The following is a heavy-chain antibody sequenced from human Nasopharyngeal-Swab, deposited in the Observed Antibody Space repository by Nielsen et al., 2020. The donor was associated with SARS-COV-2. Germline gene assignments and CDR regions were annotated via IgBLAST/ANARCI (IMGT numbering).Heavy chain of an antibody. J-gene: IGHJ6*03. CDR1: GGSFSGYY. Sequence: SETLSLTCAVYGGSFSGYYWSWIRQSPVKGLEWIGYIYHTGSTSYNPSLRSRLIISSDASKNQFSLRLSSVTAADTAMYYCARRRGPAYYYYMDVWGKGTPVTVSS. V-gene: IGHV4-30-4*01. CDR3: ARRRGPAYYYYMDV. CDR2: IYHTGST.